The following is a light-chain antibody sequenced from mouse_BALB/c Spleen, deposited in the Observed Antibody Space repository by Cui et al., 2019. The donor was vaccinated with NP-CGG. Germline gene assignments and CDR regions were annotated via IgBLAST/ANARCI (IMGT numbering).Light chain of an antibody. J-gene: IGLJ1*01. CDR3: ALWYSNHWV. CDR1: TGAVTTSNY. CDR2: GPN. V-gene: IGLV1*01. Sequence: AVLTLELALTTSPGETVTLTCRSSTGAVTTSNYANWVQEKPDHLFTGLIGGPNNRAPGVPARFSGSLIGDKAALTITGAQTEDEAIYFCALWYSNHWVFGGGTKLTVL.